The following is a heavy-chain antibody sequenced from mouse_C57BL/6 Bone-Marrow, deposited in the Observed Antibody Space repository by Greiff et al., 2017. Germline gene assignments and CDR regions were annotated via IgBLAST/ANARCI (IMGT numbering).Heavy chain of an antibody. J-gene: IGHJ2*01. D-gene: IGHD2-2*01. Sequence: VQLQQSGPELVKPGASVTISCKASGYSFTDYNMNWVKQRNGKSLEWIGVIDPNYGTTSYNQKFKGKATLTVDQSSSTAYMQLNSLTSENSAVYYGARCGLWLRRPYFDDWGTGTTLTVSS. V-gene: IGHV1-39*01. CDR3: ARCGLWLRRPYFDD. CDR1: GYSFTDYN. CDR2: IDPNYGTT.